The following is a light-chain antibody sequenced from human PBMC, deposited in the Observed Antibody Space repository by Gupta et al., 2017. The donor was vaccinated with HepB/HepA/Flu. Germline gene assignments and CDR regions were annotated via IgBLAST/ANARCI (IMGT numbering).Light chain of an antibody. CDR3: ISYTSSSTLEV. V-gene: IGLV2-14*01. CDR2: DVS. Sequence: QSALTQPAYVSGSPGPSITISCTGTSSDVGGYNYVSWYQQHPGKAPKLMIYDVSNRPSGVSNRFSGSKSANTASLTISGLQAEDEADYYCISYTSSSTLEVFGTGTKVTVL. J-gene: IGLJ1*01. CDR1: SSDVGGYNY.